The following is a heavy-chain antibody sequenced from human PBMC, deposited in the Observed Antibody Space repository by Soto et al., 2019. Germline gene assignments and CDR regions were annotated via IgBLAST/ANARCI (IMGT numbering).Heavy chain of an antibody. CDR2: IYYSGST. D-gene: IGHD3-10*01. V-gene: IGHV4-59*01. Sequence: SCKASGYIFTRYYMHWIRQSPGKGLEWIGNIYYSGSTNYNPSLKSRVTMSVDTSKNQFTLKLSSVTAADTGVYFCARSFMVPVDFFDYWGQGTLVTVSS. J-gene: IGHJ4*02. CDR1: GYIFTRYY. CDR3: ARSFMVPVDFFDY.